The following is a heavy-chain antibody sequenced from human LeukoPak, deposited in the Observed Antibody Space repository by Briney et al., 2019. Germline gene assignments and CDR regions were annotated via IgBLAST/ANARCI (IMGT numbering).Heavy chain of an antibody. J-gene: IGHJ5*02. CDR2: IYYSGST. D-gene: IGHD3-22*01. Sequence: PSETLSLTCTFSGGSISTYYWSWIRQPPGKGLEWIGYIYYSGSTHYNPSLKSRVTISLNTSKNQFSLRLRSVTAADAAVYYCARRVAVGNNFDPWGRGTLITVSS. CDR3: ARRVAVGNNFDP. V-gene: IGHV4-59*08. CDR1: GGSISTYY.